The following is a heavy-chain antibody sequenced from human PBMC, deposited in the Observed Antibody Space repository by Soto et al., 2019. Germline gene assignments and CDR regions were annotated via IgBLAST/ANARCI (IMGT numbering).Heavy chain of an antibody. CDR2: INNDGSST. J-gene: IGHJ6*02. Sequence: PGGSLRLSCAASGFTFNSNWMHWVRQAPGKGLLWVSRINNDGSSTSYADFVKGRFTISRDNSKNTLYLQMNSLTAEDTAVYYCAKVFYDSGTTFFGVDVWGQGTTVTVSS. CDR1: GFTFNSNW. CDR3: AKVFYDSGTTFFGVDV. D-gene: IGHD3-10*01. V-gene: IGHV3-74*01.